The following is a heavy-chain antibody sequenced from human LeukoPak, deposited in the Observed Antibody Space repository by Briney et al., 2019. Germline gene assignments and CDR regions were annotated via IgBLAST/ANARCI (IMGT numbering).Heavy chain of an antibody. J-gene: IGHJ4*02. V-gene: IGHV3-30*18. Sequence: PGGSLRLSCAASGFTFSSYGMHWVRQAPGKGLEWVAVISYDGSNKYYADSVKGRFTISRDNSKNTLYLQMNSLRAEDTAVYYCAKDHRFLELTPDYWGQGTLVTVSS. D-gene: IGHD3-3*01. CDR3: AKDHRFLELTPDY. CDR2: ISYDGSNK. CDR1: GFTFSSYG.